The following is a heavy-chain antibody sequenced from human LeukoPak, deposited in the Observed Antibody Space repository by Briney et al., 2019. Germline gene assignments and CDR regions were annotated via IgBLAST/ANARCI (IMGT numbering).Heavy chain of an antibody. CDR2: ISSSSSYI. D-gene: IGHD6-6*01. J-gene: IGHJ4*02. CDR3: ARRIAARRGPFGY. CDR1: GFTFSSYS. V-gene: IGHV3-21*01. Sequence: PGGSLRLSCAASGFTFSSYSMNWVRQAPGKGLEWVSSISSSSSYIYYADSVKGRFTISRDNAKNSLYLQMNSLRAEDTAVYYCARRIAARRGPFGYWGQGTLVTVSS.